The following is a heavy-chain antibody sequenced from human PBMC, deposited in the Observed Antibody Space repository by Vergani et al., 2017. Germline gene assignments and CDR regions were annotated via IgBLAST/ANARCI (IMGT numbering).Heavy chain of an antibody. D-gene: IGHD2-15*01. CDR1: GGSITSHNYY. CDR2: IHTSGST. CDR3: ARGKCFGGSCYEHLFDY. J-gene: IGHJ4*02. Sequence: QVQLQESGPGLVKPSQTLSLTCTVSGGSITSHNYYWSWLRQPAGKGLEWIGRIHTSGSTNYNPSLKSRVTMSEDTSKNQFSLNLTSVTAADTGVYFCARGKCFGGSCYEHLFDYWGQGILVTVSS. V-gene: IGHV4-61*02.